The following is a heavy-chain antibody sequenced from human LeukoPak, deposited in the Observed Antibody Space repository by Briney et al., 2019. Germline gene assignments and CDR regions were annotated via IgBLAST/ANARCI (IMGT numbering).Heavy chain of an antibody. J-gene: IGHJ5*02. D-gene: IGHD3-10*01. CDR3: AKDAVRGRFDP. Sequence: GGSLRLSCAASGFTFSDHYMGWVRQAPGKGLEWVSAISGGSDNTHYAESVKGRFTISRDISKSTVYLQMNSLRVEDTAVYYCAKDAVRGRFDPWGQGTMVTVSS. CDR1: GFTFSDHY. V-gene: IGHV3-23*01. CDR2: ISGGSDNT.